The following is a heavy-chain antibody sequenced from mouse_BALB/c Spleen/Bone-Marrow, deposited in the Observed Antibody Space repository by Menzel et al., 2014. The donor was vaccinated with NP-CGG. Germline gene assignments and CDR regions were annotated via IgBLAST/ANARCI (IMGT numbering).Heavy chain of an antibody. D-gene: IGHD1-1*01. J-gene: IGHJ1*01. CDR3: ANYGYCYCYLDV. CDR2: IDPYYGGT. V-gene: IGHV1-39*01. CDR1: GYSFTGYN. Sequence: EVQLQQSGPELEKPGASVKISCKAFGYSFTGYNMNWVKQSNGQSLEWIGNIDPYYGGTSYNQKFKGKATLTVDKSCSTDFMQLKRLTHEDSADYCGANYGYCYCYLDVWGAGTTVTVSS.